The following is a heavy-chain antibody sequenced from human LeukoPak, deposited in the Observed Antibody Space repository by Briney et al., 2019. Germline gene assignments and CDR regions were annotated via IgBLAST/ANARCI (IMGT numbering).Heavy chain of an antibody. Sequence: GGSLRLSCAASGFTFSNYAMSWVRQAPGKGLEWVSSISSSSNYIYCADSMKGRFTISRDNAKNSLYLQMNSLRAEDTAVYYCARNKKGDRYTYGHDYWGQGTLVTVSS. J-gene: IGHJ4*02. CDR3: ARNKKGDRYTYGHDY. CDR1: GFTFSNYA. D-gene: IGHD5-18*01. V-gene: IGHV3-21*01. CDR2: ISSSSNYI.